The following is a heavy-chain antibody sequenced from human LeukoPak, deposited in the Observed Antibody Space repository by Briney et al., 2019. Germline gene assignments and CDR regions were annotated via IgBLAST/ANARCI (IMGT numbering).Heavy chain of an antibody. Sequence: SETLSLTCTVSGCSISSGGYYWSWIRQQPGKGLEWIGYIYYSGSTYYNPSLKSRVTISVDTSKNQFSLKLSSVTAADTAVYYCARVDDSSGYFGTPIYYFDYWGQGTLVTVSS. V-gene: IGHV4-31*03. D-gene: IGHD3-22*01. CDR2: IYYSGST. J-gene: IGHJ4*02. CDR1: GCSISSGGYY. CDR3: ARVDDSSGYFGTPIYYFDY.